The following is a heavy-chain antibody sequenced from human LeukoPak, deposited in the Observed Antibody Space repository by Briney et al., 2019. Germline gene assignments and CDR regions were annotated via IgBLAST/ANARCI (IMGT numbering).Heavy chain of an antibody. D-gene: IGHD1-1*01. J-gene: IGHJ4*02. CDR1: GYTFTGYY. CDR3: ARVSRTTGTTVGDY. Sequence: ASVKVSCKASGYTFTGYYMHWVRQAPGQGLEWMGWINPNSGGTNYAQKFQGRVTMTRDTSISTAYMELSRLRPDDTAVYYCARVSRTTGTTVGDYWGQGTLVTVSS. CDR2: INPNSGGT. V-gene: IGHV1-2*02.